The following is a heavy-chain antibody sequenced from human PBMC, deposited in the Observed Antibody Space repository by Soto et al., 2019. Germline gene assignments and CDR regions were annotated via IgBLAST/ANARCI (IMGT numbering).Heavy chain of an antibody. J-gene: IGHJ6*02. CDR3: ARDRITIFGVVTAPPYYGMDV. V-gene: IGHV1-69*13. Sequence: SVEVSSKASGGPFSSYAISWGRQAPGQRPEWKGGIIPIFGTANYAQKFQGRVTITADESTSTAYMELSSLRSEDTAVYYCARDRITIFGVVTAPPYYGMDVWGQGTTVTVSS. D-gene: IGHD3-3*01. CDR2: IIPIFGTA. CDR1: GGPFSSYA.